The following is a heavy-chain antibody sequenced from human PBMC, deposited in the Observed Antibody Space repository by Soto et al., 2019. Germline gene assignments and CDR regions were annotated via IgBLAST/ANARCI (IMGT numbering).Heavy chain of an antibody. CDR2: INAANGDT. Sequence: ASVKVSCKASGYTFSTFPMHWVRQAPGQNLEWMGWINAANGDTGYSQNFQGRVTITRDTTASTAYMELSGLRSGDTAVYFCARKDYYGSGTYHFDYWGQGTLVTGSS. D-gene: IGHD3-10*01. J-gene: IGHJ4*02. V-gene: IGHV1-3*01. CDR3: ARKDYYGSGTYHFDY. CDR1: GYTFSTFP.